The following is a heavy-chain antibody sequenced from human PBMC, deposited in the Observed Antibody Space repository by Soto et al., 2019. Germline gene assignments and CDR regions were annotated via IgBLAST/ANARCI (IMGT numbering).Heavy chain of an antibody. CDR2: IRPNNGDA. J-gene: IGHJ4*02. D-gene: IGHD2-15*01. CDR1: GYTFNSYD. CDR3: ARSLGYGIEF. V-gene: IGHV1-18*01. Sequence: QVQLVQSGTEVKKPRASVKVSCKASGYTFNSYDITWVRQAPGQGLEWLGWIRPNNGDAVYALKLQGRVTMTTDTSTTTAYMDLRGLRSHATAVYYCARSLGYGIEFWGQGTLVTVSS.